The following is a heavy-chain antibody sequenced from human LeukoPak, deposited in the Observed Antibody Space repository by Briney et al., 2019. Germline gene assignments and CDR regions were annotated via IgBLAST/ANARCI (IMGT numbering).Heavy chain of an antibody. J-gene: IGHJ5*02. D-gene: IGHD3-16*02. CDR2: INHSGST. V-gene: IGHV4-34*01. CDR1: GFTFSSYS. CDR3: ARERVYDYVWGSYRRYPPMEFDP. Sequence: PGGSLRLSCAASGFTFSSYSMNWIRQPPGKGLEWIGEINHSGSTNYNPSLKSRVTISVDTSKNQFSLKLSSVTAADTAVYYCARERVYDYVWGSYRRYPPMEFDPWGQGTLVTVSS.